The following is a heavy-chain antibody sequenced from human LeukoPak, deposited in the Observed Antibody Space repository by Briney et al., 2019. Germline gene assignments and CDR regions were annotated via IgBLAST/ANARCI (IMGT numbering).Heavy chain of an antibody. CDR3: ARDFGGYGHFDY. CDR1: GGSISSGGYY. D-gene: IGHD5-12*01. J-gene: IGHJ4*02. Sequence: SETLSLTCTVSGGSISSGGYYWSWLRQHPGKGLEWIGYIYYSGSTYYNPSLKSRLTISVDTSKNQFSLKLSSVTAADTAVYYCARDFGGYGHFDYWGQGTLVTVSS. CDR2: IYYSGST. V-gene: IGHV4-31*03.